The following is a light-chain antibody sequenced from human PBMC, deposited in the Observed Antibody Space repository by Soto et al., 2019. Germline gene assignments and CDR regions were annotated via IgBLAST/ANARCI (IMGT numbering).Light chain of an antibody. CDR2: EVN. Sequence: QSALTQPPSASGSPGQSVTISCTGTSSDVGGYKYVSWYQQHPDKAPKLMIFEVNKRPSGVPDRFSGSKSGNTASLTVSGLQAEGEADYYCSSYAGINNLGVFGTGTKLTVL. CDR1: SSDVGGYKY. CDR3: SSYAGINNLGV. V-gene: IGLV2-8*01. J-gene: IGLJ1*01.